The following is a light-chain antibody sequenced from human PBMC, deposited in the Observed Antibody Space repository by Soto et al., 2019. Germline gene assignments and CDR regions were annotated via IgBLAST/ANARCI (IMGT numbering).Light chain of an antibody. J-gene: IGLJ3*02. CDR3: CSFAGSNSWV. Sequence: QSALTQPPSASGSPGQSVTISCTGTSSDVGAYDYVSWYQRHPGKAPKLILYEATRRPSGISNRFSGSKSGNTASLTISGLQAEDEADYYCCSFAGSNSWVFGGGTQLTVL. V-gene: IGLV2-8*01. CDR1: SSDVGAYDY. CDR2: EAT.